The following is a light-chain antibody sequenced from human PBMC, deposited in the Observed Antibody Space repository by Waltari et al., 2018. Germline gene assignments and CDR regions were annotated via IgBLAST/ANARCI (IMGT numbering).Light chain of an antibody. Sequence: QPASLSCRSSQSLVHTDGHTYLNWFQQRPGQSPRRLIYKVSNRDSGVPDRFSGSGSDTAFTLKISRVEAEDVGIYYCMQATNWPLTFGQGTKVEIQ. J-gene: IGKJ1*01. CDR3: MQATNWPLT. CDR2: KVS. V-gene: IGKV2-30*02. CDR1: QSLVHTDGHTY.